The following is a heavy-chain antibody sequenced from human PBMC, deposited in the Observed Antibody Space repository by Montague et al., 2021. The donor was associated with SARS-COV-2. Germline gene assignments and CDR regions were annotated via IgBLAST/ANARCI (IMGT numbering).Heavy chain of an antibody. J-gene: IGHJ6*03. V-gene: IGHV4-39*01. CDR1: GGSISSSSHY. CDR2: IYYSGST. Sequence: SETLSLTCTVSGGSISSSSHYWDWIRQPPGKGLEWIGSIYYSGSTYYNPSLKSRVTISVDTSKNQFSLKLSSVTAADTAVFYCARHSGDYTIFGVVIYYMDVWGKGTTVTVSS. D-gene: IGHD3-3*01. CDR3: ARHSGDYTIFGVVIYYMDV.